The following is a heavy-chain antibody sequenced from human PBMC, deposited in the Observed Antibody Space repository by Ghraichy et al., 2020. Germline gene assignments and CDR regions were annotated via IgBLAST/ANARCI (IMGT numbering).Heavy chain of an antibody. D-gene: IGHD2-2*01. CDR1: GYSFTSYW. CDR2: IYPGDSDT. Sequence: GESLNISCKGSGYSFTSYWIGWVRQMPGKGLEWMGIIYPGDSDTRYSPSFQGQVTISADKSISTAYLQWSSLKASDTAMYYCASSIVVVPAALKNPHYYYYGMDVWGQGTTVTVSS. CDR3: ASSIVVVPAALKNPHYYYYGMDV. J-gene: IGHJ6*02. V-gene: IGHV5-51*01.